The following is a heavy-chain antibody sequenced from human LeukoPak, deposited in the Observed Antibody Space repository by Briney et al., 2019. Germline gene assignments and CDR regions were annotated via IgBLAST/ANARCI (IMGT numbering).Heavy chain of an antibody. V-gene: IGHV4-39*07. Sequence: SETLSLTCTVSGGSISSSYYYWGWIRQPPGKGLEWIGNIYYSGSTYYNPSLKSRVTISVDTSKNQFSLKLSSVTAADTAVYYRARGKTIGYSSSWYGRGVFDIWGQGTMVTVSS. CDR2: IYYSGST. CDR1: GGSISSSYYY. D-gene: IGHD6-13*01. CDR3: ARGKTIGYSSSWYGRGVFDI. J-gene: IGHJ3*02.